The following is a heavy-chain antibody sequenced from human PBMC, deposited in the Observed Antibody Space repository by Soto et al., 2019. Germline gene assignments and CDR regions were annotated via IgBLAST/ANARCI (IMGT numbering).Heavy chain of an antibody. CDR3: ARARRVAAQYYFDY. D-gene: IGHD6-13*01. J-gene: IGHJ4*02. CDR1: GFAFSSYA. V-gene: IGHV3-30-3*01. Sequence: LRLSCAASGFAFSSYAMHWVRQAPGKGLEWVAVISYDGSNKYYADSVKGRFTISRDNSKNTLYLQMNSLRAEDTAVYYCARARRVAAQYYFDYWGQGTLVTVSS. CDR2: ISYDGSNK.